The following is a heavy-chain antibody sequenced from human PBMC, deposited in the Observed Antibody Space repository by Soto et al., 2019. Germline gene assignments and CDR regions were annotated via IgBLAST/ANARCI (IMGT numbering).Heavy chain of an antibody. J-gene: IGHJ4*02. D-gene: IGHD3-9*01. V-gene: IGHV3-23*01. CDR1: GFTFSSYA. CDR2: ISGSGGST. CDR3: AKDMKNGLALRYFDWFVDY. Sequence: EVQLLESGGGLVQPGGSLRLSCAASGFTFSSYAMSWVRQAPGKGLEWVSAISGSGGSTYYADSVKGRFTISRDNSKNTLYLQMNSLRAEDTAVYYCAKDMKNGLALRYFDWFVDYWGQGTLVTVSS.